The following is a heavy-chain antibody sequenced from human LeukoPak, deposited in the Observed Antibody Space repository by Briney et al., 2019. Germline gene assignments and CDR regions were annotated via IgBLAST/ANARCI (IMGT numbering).Heavy chain of an antibody. Sequence: PGGSLRLSCAASGFTFSSYGMHWVRQAPGKGLEWVAVIWYDGSITYYADSVKGRFTISRDNSKNTLYLQMNSLRAEDTAVYYCARVRYCSSTSCYRWDYYFYGMDVWGQGTTVTVSS. V-gene: IGHV3-33*01. CDR3: ARVRYCSSTSCYRWDYYFYGMDV. CDR1: GFTFSSYG. J-gene: IGHJ6*02. D-gene: IGHD2-2*01. CDR2: IWYDGSIT.